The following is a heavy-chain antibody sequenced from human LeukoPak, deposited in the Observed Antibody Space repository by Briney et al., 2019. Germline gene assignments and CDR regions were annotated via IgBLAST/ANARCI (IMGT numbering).Heavy chain of an antibody. D-gene: IGHD5-24*01. V-gene: IGHV4-59*08. Sequence: SETLSLTCTVSGGSISSYYWSWIRQPPGKGLEWLGYIYYSGSTNYNPSLKSRVTISVDTSKNQFFLKLSSVTAADTAVYYCARRSRMTTIEAFDSWGQGTMVTVSS. CDR1: GGSISSYY. CDR2: IYYSGST. J-gene: IGHJ3*02. CDR3: ARRSRMTTIEAFDS.